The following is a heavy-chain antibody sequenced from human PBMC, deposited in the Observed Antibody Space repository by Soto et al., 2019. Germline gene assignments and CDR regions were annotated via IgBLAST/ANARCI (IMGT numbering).Heavy chain of an antibody. V-gene: IGHV3-30*18. Sequence: LRLSCAASGFTFSSYGMHWVRQAPGKGLEWVAVISYDGSNKYYADSVKGRFTISRGNSKNTLYLQMNSLRAEDTAVYYCAKEGPGGGRQFYYAMDVWGQGTTVTVSS. CDR1: GFTFSSYG. J-gene: IGHJ6*02. CDR2: ISYDGSNK. D-gene: IGHD1-26*01. CDR3: AKEGPGGGRQFYYAMDV.